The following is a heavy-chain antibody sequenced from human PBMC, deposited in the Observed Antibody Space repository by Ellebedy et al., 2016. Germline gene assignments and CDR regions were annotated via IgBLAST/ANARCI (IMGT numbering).Heavy chain of an antibody. V-gene: IGHV3-15*01. D-gene: IGHD6-19*01. J-gene: IGHJ4*02. CDR2: IKSKSDGGTT. Sequence: GGSLRLXXAASGFTFANAWMTWVRQAPGKGLEWVGRIKSKSDGGTTDYAVPVKGRFSISRDDSKNMFFLQMNRLEIEDTAVYYCTTVTSVAVRWGQGTRVTVSS. CDR3: TTVTSVAVR. CDR1: GFTFANAW.